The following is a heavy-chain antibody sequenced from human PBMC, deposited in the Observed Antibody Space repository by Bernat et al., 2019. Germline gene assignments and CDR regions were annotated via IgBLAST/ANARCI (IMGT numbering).Heavy chain of an antibody. Sequence: EVQLVASGGGLVQPGGSLRLSCAASGFTVSSNYMSWVRQAPGKGLEWVSVIYSGGSTYYADSVKGRFTISSDKSKNTLYLQMNSLRAEDTAVYYCARDNYDSSGSGMDVWGQGTTVTVSS. J-gene: IGHJ6*02. CDR1: GFTVSSNY. V-gene: IGHV3-66*01. CDR3: ARDNYDSSGSGMDV. D-gene: IGHD3-22*01. CDR2: IYSGGST.